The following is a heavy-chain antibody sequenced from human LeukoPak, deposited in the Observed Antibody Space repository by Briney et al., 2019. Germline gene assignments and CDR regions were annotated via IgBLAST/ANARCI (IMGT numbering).Heavy chain of an antibody. D-gene: IGHD4-17*01. CDR3: ARARRCGLYNDYGACFDY. J-gene: IGHJ4*02. V-gene: IGHV3-48*02. Sequence: TGGSLRLSCAASGFTFSSYSMNWVRQAPGKGLEWVSYISSSSSTIYYADSVKGRLTISRDNAKNSLYLQMNSLRDEDTAVYYCARARRCGLYNDYGACFDYWGQGTLVTVSS. CDR1: GFTFSSYS. CDR2: ISSSSSTI.